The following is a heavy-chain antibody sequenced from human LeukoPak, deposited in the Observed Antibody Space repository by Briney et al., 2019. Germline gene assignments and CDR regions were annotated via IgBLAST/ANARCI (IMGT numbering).Heavy chain of an antibody. CDR1: GYTFTGYY. Sequence: ASVKVSCEASGYTFTGYYMHWVRQAPGQGLEWMGWINPNSGGTNYAQKFQGRVTMTRDTSTSTDYMELSSLRSDDTAVYFCARDTSEGDYAWWFDPWGQGTLVTVAS. V-gene: IGHV1-2*02. J-gene: IGHJ5*02. D-gene: IGHD3-16*01. CDR3: ARDTSEGDYAWWFDP. CDR2: INPNSGGT.